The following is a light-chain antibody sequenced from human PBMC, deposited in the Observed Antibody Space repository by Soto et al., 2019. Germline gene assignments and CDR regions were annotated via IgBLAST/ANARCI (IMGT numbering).Light chain of an antibody. Sequence: QSALTQPASVSGSPGQSITISCTGTSSDIGGYNYVSWYQQHPGKAPKLMIYDVSDRPSGVSNRFSGSKSGNTASLTISGLQDEDEDDYYCCSYASSNNVLFGVGTKLTVL. CDR1: SSDIGGYNY. J-gene: IGLJ2*01. CDR3: CSYASSNNVL. CDR2: DVS. V-gene: IGLV2-14*03.